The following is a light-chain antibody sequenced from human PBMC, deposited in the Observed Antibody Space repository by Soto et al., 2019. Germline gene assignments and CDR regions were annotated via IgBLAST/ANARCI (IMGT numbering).Light chain of an antibody. J-gene: IGKJ4*01. Sequence: EIVMTQSPATRSLSPGERATLSCRASQSVSSNLAWYQQKPGQYPRLLIDGASTRAPGSPARFSGSGSGTEFTLTISSLQCQGIAVYYCQQSNNLPPLAFGGGTKVEIK. CDR2: GAS. CDR3: QQSNNLPPLA. CDR1: QSVSSN. V-gene: IGKV3-15*01.